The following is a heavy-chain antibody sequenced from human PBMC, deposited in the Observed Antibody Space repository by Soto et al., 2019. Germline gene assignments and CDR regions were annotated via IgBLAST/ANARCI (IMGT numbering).Heavy chain of an antibody. J-gene: IGHJ5*02. V-gene: IGHV5-10-1*01. CDR3: ARGIAAAGYDLNWFDP. CDR1: GYSFTSYW. Sequence: GESLKISCKGSGYSFTSYWISWVRQMPGKGLEWMGRIDPSDSYTNYSPSFQGHVTISADKSISTAYLQWSSLKASDTAMYYCARGIAAAGYDLNWFDPWGQGTLVTVSS. D-gene: IGHD6-13*01. CDR2: IDPSDSYT.